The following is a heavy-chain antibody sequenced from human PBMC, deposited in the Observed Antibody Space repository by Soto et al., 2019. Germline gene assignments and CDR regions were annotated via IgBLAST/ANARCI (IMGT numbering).Heavy chain of an antibody. J-gene: IGHJ4*02. CDR2: INPSGGST. CDR1: GYTFTIYY. Sequence: GASVKVSCKASGYTFTIYYMHCVLQAPLQWLEWMGIINPSGGSTSYAQKFQGRVTMTRDTSTSTVYMELSSLRSEDTAVYYCARDQYCSSTSCYKGLWVYWGQGTLVTVSS. V-gene: IGHV1-46*01. D-gene: IGHD2-2*02. CDR3: ARDQYCSSTSCYKGLWVY.